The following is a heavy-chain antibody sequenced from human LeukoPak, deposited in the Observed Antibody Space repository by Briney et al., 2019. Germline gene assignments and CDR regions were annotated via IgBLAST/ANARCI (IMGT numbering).Heavy chain of an antibody. D-gene: IGHD6-19*01. CDR2: IYHSGST. CDR3: AISQWLLAGWFDP. J-gene: IGHJ5*02. CDR1: GYSISSGYY. V-gene: IGHV4-38-2*02. Sequence: ASETLSLTCTVSGYSISSGYYWGWIRQPPGKGLEWIGSIYHSGSTYYNPSLKSRVTISVDTSKNQFSLKLSSVAVADTAVYDCAISQWLLAGWFDPWGQGTLVTVCS.